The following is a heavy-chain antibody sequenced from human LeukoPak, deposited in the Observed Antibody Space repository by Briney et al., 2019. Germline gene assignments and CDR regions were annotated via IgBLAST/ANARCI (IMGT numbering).Heavy chain of an antibody. V-gene: IGHV3-53*01. CDR3: ARKYCSGGTCYTGILEY. CDR2: IYSEGST. Sequence: PGASLRLSCAASGFTVSRNHMSWVRQATGTGLDWVSLIYSEGSTYYADSVKGRFTISRDNSKNTLYLQMNSLRAEDTAVYYCARKYCSGGTCYTGILEYWGQGTLVTVSS. CDR1: GFTVSRNH. D-gene: IGHD2-15*01. J-gene: IGHJ4*02.